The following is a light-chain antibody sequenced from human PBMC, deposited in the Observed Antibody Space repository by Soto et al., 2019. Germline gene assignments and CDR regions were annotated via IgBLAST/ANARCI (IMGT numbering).Light chain of an antibody. CDR1: QTLSSRH. CDR2: GSS. CDR3: QQYGYSRT. V-gene: IGKV3-20*01. J-gene: IGKJ1*01. Sequence: VLTQSPGTLSLSPGEGATHSCSASQTLSSRHLAWYQQKPGQAPRLLIYGSSSRATDIPDRFSGSGSGTDFTLTISTLEPEDFAIYYCQQYGYSRTFGQGTKVDI.